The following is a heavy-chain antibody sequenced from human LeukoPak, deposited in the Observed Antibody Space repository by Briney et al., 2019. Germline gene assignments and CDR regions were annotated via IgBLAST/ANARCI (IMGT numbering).Heavy chain of an antibody. V-gene: IGHV4-39*07. CDR3: ARDLTLPIGCSSTSCYSGHNWFDP. D-gene: IGHD2-2*01. J-gene: IGHJ5*02. Sequence: SETLSLTCTVSGGSISSSSYYWGWTRQPPGKGLEWIGSIYYSGSTYYNPSLKSRVTISVDTSKNQFSLKLSSVTAADTAVYYCARDLTLPIGCSSTSCYSGHNWFDPWGQGTLVTVSS. CDR2: IYYSGST. CDR1: GGSISSSSYY.